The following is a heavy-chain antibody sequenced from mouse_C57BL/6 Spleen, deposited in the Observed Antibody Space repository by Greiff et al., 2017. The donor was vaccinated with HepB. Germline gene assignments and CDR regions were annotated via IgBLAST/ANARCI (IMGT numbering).Heavy chain of an antibody. CDR1: GFTFSDYY. V-gene: IGHV5-16*01. J-gene: IGHJ2*01. CDR3: AREIYYYGSRVFDY. Sequence: EVKLVESEGGLVQPGSSMKLSCTASGFTFSDYYMAWVRQVPEKGLEWVANINYDGSSTYYLDSLKSRFIISRDNAKNILYLQMSSLKSEDTATYYCAREIYYYGSRVFDYWGQGTTLTVSS. D-gene: IGHD1-1*01. CDR2: INYDGSST.